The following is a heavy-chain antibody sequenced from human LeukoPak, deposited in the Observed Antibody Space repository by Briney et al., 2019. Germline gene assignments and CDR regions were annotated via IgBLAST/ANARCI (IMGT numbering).Heavy chain of an antibody. D-gene: IGHD2-15*01. J-gene: IGHJ4*02. CDR1: GYSFTSYW. V-gene: IGHV5-51*01. Sequence: GESLKISCKGSGYSFTSYWIGWVRQMPGKGLEWMGIIYPGDSDTRYSPSFQGQVTISADKSISTAYLQWSSLKASDTAMYYCARGRWVDCSGGSCYYFDYWGQGTLVTVSS. CDR2: IYPGDSDT. CDR3: ARGRWVDCSGGSCYYFDY.